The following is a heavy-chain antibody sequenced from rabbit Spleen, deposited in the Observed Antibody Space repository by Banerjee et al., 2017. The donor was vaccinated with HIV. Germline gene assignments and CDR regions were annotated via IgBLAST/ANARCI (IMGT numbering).Heavy chain of an antibody. J-gene: IGHJ3*01. CDR3: VRCGGRDNYWLTRLNL. V-gene: IGHV1S45*01. Sequence: QEQVVESGGGLVKSEGSLKLSCTASGFSFSNKVVMCWVRQAPGKGLEWIACINAATGKPVYATWAKGRFTISRTSSTTVTLQMTSLTAADTATYFCVRCGGRDNYWLTRLNLWGQGTLVTVS. D-gene: IGHD4-2*01. CDR1: GFSFSNKVV. CDR2: INAATGKP.